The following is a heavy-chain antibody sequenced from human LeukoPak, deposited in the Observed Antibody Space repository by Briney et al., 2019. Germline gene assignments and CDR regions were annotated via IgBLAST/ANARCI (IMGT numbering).Heavy chain of an antibody. CDR1: GGSISSSSYY. J-gene: IGHJ3*02. CDR2: IYYSGST. Sequence: SETLSLTCTVSGGSISSSSYYWGWIRQPPGKGLEWIGSIYYSGSTYYNPSLKSRVTISVDTSKNQFSLKLSSVTAADTAVYYCARVTTVTTSAFVDAFDIWGQGTMVTVSS. D-gene: IGHD4-17*01. CDR3: ARVTTVTTSAFVDAFDI. V-gene: IGHV4-39*07.